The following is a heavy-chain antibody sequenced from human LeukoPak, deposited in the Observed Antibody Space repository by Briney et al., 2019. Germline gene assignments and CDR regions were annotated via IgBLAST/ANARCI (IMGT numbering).Heavy chain of an antibody. CDR3: ARGTYCGSDCYSFEY. CDR2: INHSGST. Sequence: SETLSLTCAVYGGSFSGYYWSWIRQPPGKGLEWIGEINHSGSTNYNPSLKSRVTISVDRSKNQFSLKLSSVTAADTAVYHCARGTYCGSDCYSFEYWGQGTLVTVSS. D-gene: IGHD2-21*01. V-gene: IGHV4-34*01. J-gene: IGHJ4*02. CDR1: GGSFSGYY.